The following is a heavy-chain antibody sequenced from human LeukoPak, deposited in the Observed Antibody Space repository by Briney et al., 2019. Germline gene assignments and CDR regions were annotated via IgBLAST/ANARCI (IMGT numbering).Heavy chain of an antibody. D-gene: IGHD3-10*01. CDR2: IDPSDSYT. Sequence: GESLKISCKGSGYSFTSYWISWVRQMPGKGLEWMGRIDPSDSYTNYSPSFQGHVTILADKSISTAYLQWSSLKASDTAMYYCARLGADYGSGSYYNDYWGQGTLVTVSS. V-gene: IGHV5-10-1*01. J-gene: IGHJ4*02. CDR1: GYSFTSYW. CDR3: ARLGADYGSGSYYNDY.